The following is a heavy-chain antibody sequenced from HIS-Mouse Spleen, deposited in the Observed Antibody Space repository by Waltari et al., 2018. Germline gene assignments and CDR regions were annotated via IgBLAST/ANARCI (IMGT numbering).Heavy chain of an antibody. Sequence: QVQRVESGGGVVQPGRSRRLSCAASGFPFSSYGMHWVRQAPGKGLEWVAVISYDGSNKYYADSVKGRFTISRDNSKNTLYLQMNSLRAEDTAVYYCAKDKHHAFDYWGQGTLVTVSS. V-gene: IGHV3-30*18. CDR3: AKDKHHAFDY. J-gene: IGHJ4*02. CDR1: GFPFSSYG. CDR2: ISYDGSNK.